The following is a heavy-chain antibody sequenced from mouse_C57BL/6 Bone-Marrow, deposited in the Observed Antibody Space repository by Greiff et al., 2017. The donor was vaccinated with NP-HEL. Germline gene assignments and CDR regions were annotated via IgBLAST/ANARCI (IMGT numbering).Heavy chain of an antibody. CDR1: GFTFSDYG. J-gene: IGHJ3*01. CDR2: ISSGSSTI. Sequence: EVHLVESGGGLVKPGGSLKLSCAASGFTFSDYGMHWVRQAPEKGLEWVAYISSGSSTIYYADTVKGRFTISRDNAKNTRFLQMTSLRSEDTAMYYCARITGTGAYWGQGTLVTVSA. CDR3: ARITGTGAY. V-gene: IGHV5-17*01. D-gene: IGHD4-1*01.